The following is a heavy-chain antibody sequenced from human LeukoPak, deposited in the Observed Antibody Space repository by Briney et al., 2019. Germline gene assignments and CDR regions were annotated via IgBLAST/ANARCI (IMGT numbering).Heavy chain of an antibody. CDR1: GGSISSYY. J-gene: IGHJ3*02. D-gene: IGHD5-12*01. V-gene: IGHV4-59*01. CDR2: IYYTGSA. Sequence: SETLSLTCTVSGGSISSYYWNWIRQSPGKGLEWIGLIYYTGSANYSPSLKSRVTISVDTSKNQFSLKLSSVTAADTAVYYCARDVEFRYGGYEVGTFDIWGQGTLVTVSS. CDR3: ARDVEFRYGGYEVGTFDI.